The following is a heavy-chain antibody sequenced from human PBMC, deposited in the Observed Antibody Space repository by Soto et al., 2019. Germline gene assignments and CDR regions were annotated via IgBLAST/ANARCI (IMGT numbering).Heavy chain of an antibody. CDR3: ARRPHLADNVELDY. D-gene: IGHD6-19*01. J-gene: IGHJ4*02. V-gene: IGHV1-18*01. Sequence: QVQLVQSGAEVKKPGASVTVSCKASGYTFTNYGINWVRQAPGQGLEWMGWISAYSGHTNYAQKLQDRVTMTTDTSPSKAYMELRSLRSDDTAVYYCARRPHLADNVELDYWGQGTLVTVSS. CDR2: ISAYSGHT. CDR1: GYTFTNYG.